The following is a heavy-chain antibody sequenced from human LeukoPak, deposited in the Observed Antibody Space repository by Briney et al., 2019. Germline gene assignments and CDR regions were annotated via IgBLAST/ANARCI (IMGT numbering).Heavy chain of an antibody. V-gene: IGHV1-2*06. Sequence: PEASVKVSCKASGYTFTGYYMQWVRQAPGQGLEWMGRINPDSGGTNYAQKLQDRVTMTRDTAITTAYMELSSLRSDDTAVYYCARGIVGATDLDYWGQGTLVTVSS. CDR3: ARGIVGATDLDY. CDR2: INPDSGGT. J-gene: IGHJ4*02. CDR1: GYTFTGYY. D-gene: IGHD1-26*01.